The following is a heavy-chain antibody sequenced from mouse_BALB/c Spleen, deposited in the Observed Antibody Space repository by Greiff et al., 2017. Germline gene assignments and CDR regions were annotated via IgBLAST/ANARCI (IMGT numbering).Heavy chain of an antibody. CDR2: INPYNGAT. J-gene: IGHJ3*01. CDR1: GYSFTGYY. V-gene: IGHV1-31*01. CDR3: ARRGDGYYLAWFAY. Sequence: EVKLQESGPELVKPGASVKISCKASGYSFTGYYMHWVKQSHVKSLEWIGRINPYNGATSYNQNFKDKASLTVDKSSSTAYMELHSLTSEDSAVYYCARRGDGYYLAWFAYWGQGTLVTVSA. D-gene: IGHD2-3*01.